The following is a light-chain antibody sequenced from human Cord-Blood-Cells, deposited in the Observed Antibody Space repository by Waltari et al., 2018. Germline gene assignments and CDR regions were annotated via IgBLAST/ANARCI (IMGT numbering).Light chain of an antibody. J-gene: IGKJ4*01. CDR2: WAS. Sequence: DIVMNQSPDSLAVSLGERATINFKSSQSVLYSSNNKDYLAWYQQKPGEPPKLLIYWASTRESGVPDRFSGSGSGTDFTLTISSLQAEDVAVYYCQQYYSTPLTFGGGTKVEIK. CDR1: QSVLYSSNNKDY. CDR3: QQYYSTPLT. V-gene: IGKV4-1*01.